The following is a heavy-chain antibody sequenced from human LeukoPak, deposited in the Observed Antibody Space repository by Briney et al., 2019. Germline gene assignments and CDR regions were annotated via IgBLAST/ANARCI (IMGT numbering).Heavy chain of an antibody. J-gene: IGHJ4*02. D-gene: IGHD5-12*01. CDR2: IRYDGSNK. V-gene: IGHV3-30*02. CDR3: ARDFGRGIVATIGAFDY. Sequence: GGSLRLSCAASGFTFSSYGMHWVRQAPGKGLEWVAFIRYDGSNKYYADSVKGRFTISRDNSKNTLYLQMNSLRAEDTAVYYCARDFGRGIVATIGAFDYWGQGTLVTVSS. CDR1: GFTFSSYG.